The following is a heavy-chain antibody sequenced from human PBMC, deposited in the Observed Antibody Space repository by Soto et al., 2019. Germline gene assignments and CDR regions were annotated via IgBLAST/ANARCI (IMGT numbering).Heavy chain of an antibody. CDR3: VYCLWTNCPGP. D-gene: IGHD2-15*01. V-gene: IGHV3-23*01. CDR1: GFTFGSCA. Sequence: PGGSLRLSCAASGFTFGSCAMGRVPQAPGKGLVWVARINASGSRITYADSVKGRFTISRDNARNTLYLQMNSLRVEDTATYFCVYCLWTNCPGPWGQGIRVTVPQ. CDR2: INASGSRI. J-gene: IGHJ5*02.